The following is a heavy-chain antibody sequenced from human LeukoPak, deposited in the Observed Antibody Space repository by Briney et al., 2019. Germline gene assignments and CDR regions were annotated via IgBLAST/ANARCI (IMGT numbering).Heavy chain of an antibody. D-gene: IGHD4-17*01. Sequence: NPGGSLRLSCAASGFTFKDYTMNWVRQSPGKGLQWVSYVSFGSSYISYADSLKGRFTISRDNAKNSLYLQMNSLRAEDTALYHCARVGQGGDYDSATLDYWGQGTLVTVSS. CDR3: ARVGQGGDYDSATLDY. CDR2: VSFGSSYI. V-gene: IGHV3-21*04. J-gene: IGHJ4*02. CDR1: GFTFKDYT.